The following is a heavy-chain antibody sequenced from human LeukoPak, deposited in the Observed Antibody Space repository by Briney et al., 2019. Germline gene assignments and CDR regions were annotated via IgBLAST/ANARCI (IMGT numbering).Heavy chain of an antibody. D-gene: IGHD3-16*02. CDR1: GGSIGTYY. CDR3: ARHIGGGIEDMDV. J-gene: IGHJ6*03. V-gene: IGHV4-59*08. CDR2: IYVTGST. Sequence: PSETLSLTCTVFGGSIGTYYWSWIRQSPGKGLEWIGYIYVTGSTRYNPYLQSRVTISVDTSRNQFFLKMSSVTAADTAVYYCARHIGGGIEDMDVWGKGTKVTVSS.